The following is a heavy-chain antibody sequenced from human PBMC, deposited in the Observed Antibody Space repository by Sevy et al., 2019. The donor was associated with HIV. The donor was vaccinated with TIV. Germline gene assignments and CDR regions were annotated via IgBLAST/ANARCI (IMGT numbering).Heavy chain of an antibody. D-gene: IGHD3-22*01. CDR1: GFTFGDYA. Sequence: GGSLRLSCTTSGFTFGDYAMSWFRQAPGKGLEWVGFIRSKAYGGTTEYAASVKGRFTISRDDSKSMAYLQVNSLKTEDTAVYYCSRDMSYFDGSGFYDYWGQGTLVTVSS. CDR3: SRDMSYFDGSGFYDY. V-gene: IGHV3-49*03. CDR2: IRSKAYGGTT. J-gene: IGHJ4*02.